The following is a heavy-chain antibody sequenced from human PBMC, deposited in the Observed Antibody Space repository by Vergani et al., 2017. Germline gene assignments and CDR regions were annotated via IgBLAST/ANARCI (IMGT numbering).Heavy chain of an antibody. Sequence: QVQLVQSGAEVKKPGSSVKVSCKASGGTFSSYTISWVRQAPGQGLEWMGRIIPILGIANYAQKFQGRVTITADKSTSTAYMELSRLRSEDTDVYYCARGYWRSTSCYEWCDGYYYYMDVWGKGTTVTVSS. D-gene: IGHD2-2*01. CDR1: GGTFSSYT. V-gene: IGHV1-69*02. CDR3: ARGYWRSTSCYEWCDGYYYYMDV. J-gene: IGHJ6*03. CDR2: IIPILGIA.